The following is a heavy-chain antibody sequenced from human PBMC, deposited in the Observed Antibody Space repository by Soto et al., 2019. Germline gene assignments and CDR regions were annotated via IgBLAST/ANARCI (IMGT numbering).Heavy chain of an antibody. Sequence: PGGSLRLSCAASGFTFSSYWMSWVRQAPGKGLEWVANIKQDGSEKYYVDSVKGRFTISRDNAKNSLYLQMNSLRAEDTAVYYCARVGPIVVVPAVRGDYYYYMDVWGKGTTVTVSS. CDR2: IKQDGSEK. CDR1: GFTFSSYW. CDR3: ARVGPIVVVPAVRGDYYYYMDV. V-gene: IGHV3-7*01. J-gene: IGHJ6*03. D-gene: IGHD2-2*01.